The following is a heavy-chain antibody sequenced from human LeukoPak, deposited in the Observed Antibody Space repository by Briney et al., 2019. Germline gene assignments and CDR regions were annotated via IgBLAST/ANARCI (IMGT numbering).Heavy chain of an antibody. D-gene: IGHD6-13*01. V-gene: IGHV3-33*01. CDR1: GFTFSSYG. Sequence: GGSLRLSCAASGFTFSSYGMHWVRQAPGKGLEWVAVIWYDGSNKYYADSVKGRFTISRDNSKNTLYLQMNSLRAEDTAVYYCARDEEGVGYSSSFFDYWGQGTLVTVSS. J-gene: IGHJ4*02. CDR3: ARDEEGVGYSSSFFDY. CDR2: IWYDGSNK.